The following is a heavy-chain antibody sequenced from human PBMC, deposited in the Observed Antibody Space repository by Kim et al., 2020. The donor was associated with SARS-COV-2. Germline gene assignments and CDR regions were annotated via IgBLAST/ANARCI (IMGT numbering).Heavy chain of an antibody. CDR2: INPNSGGT. CDR1: GYTFTGYY. Sequence: ASVKVSCKASGYTFTGYYMHWVRQAPGQGLEWMGRINPNSGGTNYAQKFQGRVTMTRDTSISTAYMELSRLRSDDTAVYYCARAWRGYSSGWYLSYWGQGTLVTVSS. J-gene: IGHJ4*02. D-gene: IGHD6-19*01. V-gene: IGHV1-2*06. CDR3: ARAWRGYSSGWYLSY.